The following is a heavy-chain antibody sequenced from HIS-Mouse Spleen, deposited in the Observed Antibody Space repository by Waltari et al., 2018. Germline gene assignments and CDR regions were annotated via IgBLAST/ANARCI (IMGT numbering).Heavy chain of an antibody. CDR1: GGSFSGYY. V-gene: IGHV4-34*01. CDR2: INHSGST. J-gene: IGHJ4*02. CDR3: ARDLSSSSGVDY. Sequence: QVQLQQWGAGLSKPSETLSLTCAVYGGSFSGYYWSWIRQPPGKGLEWIGEINHSGSTNYNPSLKSRVTISVDTSKNQFSLKLSSVTAADTAVYYCARDLSSSSGVDYWGQGTLVTVSS. D-gene: IGHD6-6*01.